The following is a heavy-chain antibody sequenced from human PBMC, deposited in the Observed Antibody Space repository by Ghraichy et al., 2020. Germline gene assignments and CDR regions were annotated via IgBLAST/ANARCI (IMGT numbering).Heavy chain of an antibody. CDR2: IAYDGSNK. D-gene: IGHD5-24*01. CDR3: VKDRREGYNHPSYSFDF. Sequence: GGSLRLSCAASAFTFSSYGMHWVRQAPGKGLEWVAVIAYDGSNKYYAESVKGRFTISRDNSKHTVYLQMNNLRAEDTAVYYCVKDRREGYNHPSYSFDFWGQGTLVTVSS. J-gene: IGHJ4*02. CDR1: AFTFSSYG. V-gene: IGHV3-30*18.